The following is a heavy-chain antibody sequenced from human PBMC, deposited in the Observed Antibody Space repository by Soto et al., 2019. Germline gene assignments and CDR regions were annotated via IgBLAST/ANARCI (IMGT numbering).Heavy chain of an antibody. Sequence: SETLSLTCTVSGGSISSGGYYWSWIRQHPGKGLEWIGYIYYSGSTYYNPSLKSRVTISVDTSKNQFSLKLSSATAADTAVYYCERDVNRGYYYFRYFQKWGKGTLVTVS. D-gene: IGHD3-22*01. V-gene: IGHV4-31*03. J-gene: IGHJ1*01. CDR3: ERDVNRGYYYFRYFQK. CDR1: GGSISSGGYY. CDR2: IYYSGST.